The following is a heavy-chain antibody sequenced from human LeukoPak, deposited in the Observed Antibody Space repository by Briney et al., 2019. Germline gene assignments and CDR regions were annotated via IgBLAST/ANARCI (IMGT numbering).Heavy chain of an antibody. CDR1: EFSISNDW. CDR2: VKSRSAGETT. CDR3: TLIQGWGSGSYYRDY. Sequence: GGFLRLSCEASEFSISNDWMSWVRQTPGKGLEWVARVKSRSAGETTHYAAPVKGRFIISRDDSRNTLHLQMNSLKIEDTAVYYCTLIQGWGSGSYYRDYWGQGTLVTVSS. J-gene: IGHJ4*02. D-gene: IGHD3-10*01. V-gene: IGHV3-15*01.